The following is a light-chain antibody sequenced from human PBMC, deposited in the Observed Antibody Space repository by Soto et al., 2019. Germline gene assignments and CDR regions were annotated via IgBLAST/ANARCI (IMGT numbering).Light chain of an antibody. CDR1: SSDVGAYNY. CDR3: SSYTTSSTLVV. Sequence: QSVLTQPASVSGSPGQSITISCTGTSSDVGAYNYVSWFQQYPGKAPKLIIYEVSKRPSGVSNRFSGSKSGNTASLTISGLQAEDEADYYCSSYTTSSTLVVFGGGTKLTVL. V-gene: IGLV2-14*01. CDR2: EVS. J-gene: IGLJ2*01.